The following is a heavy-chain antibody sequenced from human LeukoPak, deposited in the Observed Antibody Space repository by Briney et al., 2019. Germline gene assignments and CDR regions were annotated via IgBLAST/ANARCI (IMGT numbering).Heavy chain of an antibody. V-gene: IGHV4-34*01. CDR2: IKYDGST. CDR1: GGSFSAYH. J-gene: IGHJ5*02. D-gene: IGHD3-3*01. Sequence: SETLSLTCAVYGGSFSAYHWGWIRQSPGKGLEWIGEIKYDGSTNYNPSLNSRVTISVDTSKNQFSLKLTSLTAADTAMYYCARVGDFWSGMGWFGPWGQGSLVTVSS. CDR3: ARVGDFWSGMGWFGP.